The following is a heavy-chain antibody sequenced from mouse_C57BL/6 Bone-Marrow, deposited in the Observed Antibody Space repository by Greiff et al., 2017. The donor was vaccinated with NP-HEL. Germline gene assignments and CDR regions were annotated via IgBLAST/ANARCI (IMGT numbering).Heavy chain of an antibody. Sequence: VKLMESGAELVRPGASVTLSCKASGYTFTDYEMHWVKQTPVHGLEWIGAIDPETGGTAYNQKFKGKAILTADKSSSTAYMELRSLTSEDSAVYYCTRPYYSNWGFAYWGQGTLVTVSA. CDR3: TRPYYSNWGFAY. CDR2: IDPETGGT. D-gene: IGHD2-5*01. J-gene: IGHJ3*01. CDR1: GYTFTDYE. V-gene: IGHV1-15*01.